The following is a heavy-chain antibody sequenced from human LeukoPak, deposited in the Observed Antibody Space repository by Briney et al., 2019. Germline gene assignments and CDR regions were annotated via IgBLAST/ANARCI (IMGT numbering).Heavy chain of an antibody. CDR3: ARAQPPNYYDSSGYPPYFDS. D-gene: IGHD3-22*01. CDR2: IYSGGST. V-gene: IGHV3-66*01. Sequence: GGSLRLSCAASGFTVSSNYMNWVRQASGKGLEWVSIIYSGGSTYYADSVKGRFTISRDNSKNTLYLHMNSLRAEDTAVYYCARAQPPNYYDSSGYPPYFDSWGQGTLVTVSS. J-gene: IGHJ4*02. CDR1: GFTVSSNY.